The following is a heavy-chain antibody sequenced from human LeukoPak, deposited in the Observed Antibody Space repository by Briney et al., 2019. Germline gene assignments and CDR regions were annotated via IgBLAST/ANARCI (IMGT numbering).Heavy chain of an antibody. CDR2: IKPDGSDN. Sequence: GGSLRLSCAASGFTFRNYWMSWVRQTPGKGLEWVANIKPDGSDNYYMDSVKGRFTISRDNAKNSLYLQMNSLRAEDTAVYYCARVFRDLYNWNHGWFDPWGQGTLVTVSS. CDR3: ARVFRDLYNWNHGWFDP. CDR1: GFTFRNYW. D-gene: IGHD1-14*01. J-gene: IGHJ5*02. V-gene: IGHV3-7*01.